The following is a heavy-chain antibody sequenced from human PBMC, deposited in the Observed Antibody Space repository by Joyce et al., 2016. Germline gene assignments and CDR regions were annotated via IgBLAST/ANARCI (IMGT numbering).Heavy chain of an antibody. CDR1: GGSLSGYY. V-gene: IGHV4-34*01. J-gene: IGHJ1*01. Sequence: QVQLQEWGAGLLKPSETLSLTCAVYGGSLSGYYWSWIRQAPGRGLEWIGEVNDRGRTNYKPSLKSRATTAMDTSKNQFSLRLTTVTAADTAVYFCARARRGIILARGEMGEYLQHWGRGTVVIVSS. CDR2: VNDRGRT. D-gene: IGHD3-10*01. CDR3: ARARRGIILARGEMGEYLQH.